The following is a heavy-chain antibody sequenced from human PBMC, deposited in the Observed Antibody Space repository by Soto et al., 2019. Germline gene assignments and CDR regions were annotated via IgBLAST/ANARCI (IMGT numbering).Heavy chain of an antibody. D-gene: IGHD6-13*01. J-gene: IGHJ4*02. CDR3: ARTDYGSSWYYFDY. CDR2: IYSDGST. CDR1: GFTVSSNY. Sequence: EVQLVESGRGLVQPGGSLRLSCAASGFTVSSNYMSWVRQPPGKGLEWVSLIYSDGSTNYADSVKGRVTISRDISTNTLYLEMNSLRAEETAVYYCARTDYGSSWYYFDYWGQGTLVTVSS. V-gene: IGHV3-66*01.